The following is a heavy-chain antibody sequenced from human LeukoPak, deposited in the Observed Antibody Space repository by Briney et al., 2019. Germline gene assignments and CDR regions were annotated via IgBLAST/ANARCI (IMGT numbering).Heavy chain of an antibody. CDR2: IKSKANGGTT. Sequence: GGSLRLSCAASGFTFSNAWMTWVRQAPGKGLEWVGRIKSKANGGTTDYAAPVKGRFTISRDDSKNTLYLQMNSLKTEDTAVYYCTTIKGGTDHDDAFGIWGQGTMVTVSS. D-gene: IGHD2-21*02. CDR1: GFTFSNAW. V-gene: IGHV3-15*01. CDR3: TTIKGGTDHDDAFGI. J-gene: IGHJ3*02.